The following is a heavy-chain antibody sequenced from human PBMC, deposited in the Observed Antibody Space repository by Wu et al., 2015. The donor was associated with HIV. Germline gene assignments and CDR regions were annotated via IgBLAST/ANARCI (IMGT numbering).Heavy chain of an antibody. CDR2: ISAYNGNT. J-gene: IGHJ4*02. D-gene: IGHD6-19*01. CDR1: GYTFTSYG. V-gene: IGHV1-18*01. CDR3: ARGAIYFSGWYFFDY. Sequence: QLVQSGAEVKKPGASVKVSCKASGYTFTSYGISWVRQSPGHGLEWMGWISAYNGNTNYAQKVQGRVTMTTNTSTSTAYMELGSLKSDDTAVYYCARGAIYFSGWYFFDYWGQGTLVTVSS.